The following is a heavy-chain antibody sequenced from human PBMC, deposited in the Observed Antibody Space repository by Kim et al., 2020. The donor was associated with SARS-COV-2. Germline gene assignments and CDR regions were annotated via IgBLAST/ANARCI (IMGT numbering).Heavy chain of an antibody. CDR1: GFTFSSYN. CDR3: ARDHSGESSNSFRPFDS. Sequence: GGSLRLSCATSGFTFSSYNMNWVRQAPGMGLEWVSSISSTSTYIYYADSVKGRFTISRDNAKNSLYLQMNSLRAEDTAVYYCARDHSGESSNSFRPFDSWGRGTLVTVSS. V-gene: IGHV3-21*01. D-gene: IGHD6-6*01. J-gene: IGHJ4*02. CDR2: ISSTSTYI.